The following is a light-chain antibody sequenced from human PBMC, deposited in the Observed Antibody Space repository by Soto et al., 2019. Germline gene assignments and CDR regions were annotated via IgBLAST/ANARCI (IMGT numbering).Light chain of an antibody. CDR1: QSLVYSDGKTY. CDR3: MQSVQHPWT. V-gene: IGKV2D-29*01. CDR2: DVS. Sequence: VMTQTPLSLSVSPGQAASISCKSSQSLVYSDGKTYLYWYLQKPGQPPQLLIYDVSNRFSGVPDRYSGSGSGTDFTLKISRVEAEDAGVYYCMQSVQHPWTIGQWTRVEIK. J-gene: IGKJ1*01.